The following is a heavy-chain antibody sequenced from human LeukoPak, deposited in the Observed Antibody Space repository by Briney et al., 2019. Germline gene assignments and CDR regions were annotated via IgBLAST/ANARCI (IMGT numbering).Heavy chain of an antibody. V-gene: IGHV3-48*03. CDR2: ISSSGSTI. CDR1: GITFSSYE. D-gene: IGHD2-15*01. CDR3: ARGRAARPLSDY. J-gene: IGHJ4*02. Sequence: GGSLRLSCAASGITFSSYEMNWVRQAPGKGLEWVSYISSSGSTIYYADSVKGRFTISRDNAKNSLFLQMNSLRAEDTAIYYCARGRAARPLSDYWGQGTLVTVSS.